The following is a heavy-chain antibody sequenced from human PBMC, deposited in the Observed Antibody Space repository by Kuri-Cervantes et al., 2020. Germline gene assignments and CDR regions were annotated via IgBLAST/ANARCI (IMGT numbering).Heavy chain of an antibody. Sequence: GGSLRLSCAASGFTFDDYAMHWVRQAPGKGLEWVSGISWNSGSIGYADSVKGRFTISRDNAKNSLYLQMNSLRAEDTALYYRAKDFAAAGTGGWFDPWGQGTLVTVSS. CDR3: AKDFAAAGTGGWFDP. J-gene: IGHJ5*02. CDR1: GFTFDDYA. D-gene: IGHD6-13*01. CDR2: ISWNSGSI. V-gene: IGHV3-9*01.